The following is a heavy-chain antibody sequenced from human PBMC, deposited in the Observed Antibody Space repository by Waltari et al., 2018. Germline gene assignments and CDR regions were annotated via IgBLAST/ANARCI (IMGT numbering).Heavy chain of an antibody. CDR1: GGSISSSSYY. CDR3: ARELTTVTTDDY. D-gene: IGHD4-17*01. V-gene: IGHV4-39*07. CDR2: IDYSGST. J-gene: IGHJ4*02. Sequence: QLQLQESGPGLVKPSETLSLTCTVSGGSISSSSYYWGWIRQPPGKWLEWIGSIDYSGSTYYNPSLKSRVTISVDTSKNQFSLKLSSVTAADTAVYYCARELTTVTTDDYWGQGTLVTVSS.